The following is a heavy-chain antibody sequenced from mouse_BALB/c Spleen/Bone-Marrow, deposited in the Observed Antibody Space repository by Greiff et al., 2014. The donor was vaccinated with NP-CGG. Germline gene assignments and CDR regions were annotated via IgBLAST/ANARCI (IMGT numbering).Heavy chain of an antibody. J-gene: IGHJ2*01. D-gene: IGHD2-4*01. V-gene: IGHV14-3*02. CDR1: GFNIKDTY. CDR3: ARDYDYSLAY. Sequence: VQLQQSGAELVKPGGSVKLSCTASGFNIKDTYMHWVKQRPEQGLEWIGWIDPANGNTKYDPNFQGKATITADTSSNTAYLQLSSLTSEDTAVNYCARDYDYSLAYWGPGPTLTGS. CDR2: IDPANGNT.